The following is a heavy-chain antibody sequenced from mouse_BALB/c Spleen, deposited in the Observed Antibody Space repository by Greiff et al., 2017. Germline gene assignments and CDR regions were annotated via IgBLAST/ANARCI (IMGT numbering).Heavy chain of an antibody. CDR1: GYTFTSYW. V-gene: IGHV1-87*01. CDR3: AHGSIYVFAY. D-gene: IGHD1-1*01. CDR2: IYPGAGDT. J-gene: IGHJ3*01. Sequence: QVQLKESGAELARPGASVKLSCKASGYTFTSYWMQWVQQRPGPGLAWIGAIYPGAGDTRYTQKLKGKATLTADKSSSTAYMQLRSLASEDSAVYDCAHGSIYVFAYWGQGTLVTVSA.